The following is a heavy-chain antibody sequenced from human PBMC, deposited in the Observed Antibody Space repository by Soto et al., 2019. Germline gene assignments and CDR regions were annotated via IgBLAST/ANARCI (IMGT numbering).Heavy chain of an antibody. V-gene: IGHV5-51*01. J-gene: IGHJ6*02. D-gene: IGHD3-9*01. CDR1: GYSFTTYW. CDR3: AIHLSTDYDILTGYYYYYYGMDV. CDR2: IYPGDSDT. Sequence: PGESLKISCKGSGYSFTTYWIGWVRQMPGKGLEWMGIIYPGDSDTRYSPSFQGQVTISADKSISTAYLQWSSLKASDTAMYYCAIHLSTDYDILTGYYYYYYGMDVWCQGTTVTVSS.